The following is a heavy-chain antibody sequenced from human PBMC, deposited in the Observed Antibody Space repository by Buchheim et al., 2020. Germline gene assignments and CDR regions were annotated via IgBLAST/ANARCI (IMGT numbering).Heavy chain of an antibody. CDR2: INPNSGGT. J-gene: IGHJ6*02. V-gene: IGHV1-2*06. CDR3: ASGGIFGVVIILDYYYYGMDV. D-gene: IGHD3-3*01. Sequence: QVQLVQSGAEVKKPGASVKVSCKASGSTFTGYYMHWVRQAPGQGLEWMGRINPNSGGTNYAQQFQGRVTMTRATSISTAYMELSRLRSDDTAVYYCASGGIFGVVIILDYYYYGMDVWGQGTT. CDR1: GSTFTGYY.